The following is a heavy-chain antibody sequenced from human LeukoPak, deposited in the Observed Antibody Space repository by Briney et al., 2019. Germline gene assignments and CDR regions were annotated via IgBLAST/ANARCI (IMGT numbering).Heavy chain of an antibody. J-gene: IGHJ3*02. CDR3: ARDKSSPHAFDI. Sequence: GGSLRLSCAASGFTVSSNYMSWVSQAPGKGLEWCSIIYSGGSTYYADSVKGRFTISRDNSKNTLYLQMNSLRAEDTAVYYRARDKSSPHAFDIWGQGTMVTVSS. CDR1: GFTVSSNY. V-gene: IGHV3-53*01. CDR2: IYSGGST.